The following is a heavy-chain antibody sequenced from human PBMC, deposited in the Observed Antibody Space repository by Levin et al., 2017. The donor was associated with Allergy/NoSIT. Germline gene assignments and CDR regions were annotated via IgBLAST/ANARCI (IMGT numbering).Heavy chain of an antibody. Sequence: SETLSLTCTVSGDSVSSGGYYWSWLRQPPGKGLEWIGYISYSGSANYNPSLKSRVAISLAASKNRLSLELNSVTAADTAVYFCARANYDRLSGYYDGGFYYMDVWGKGTTVTVSS. D-gene: IGHD3-9*01. CDR3: ARANYDRLSGYYDGGFYYMDV. V-gene: IGHV4-61*08. CDR2: ISYSGSA. CDR1: GDSVSSGGYY. J-gene: IGHJ6*03.